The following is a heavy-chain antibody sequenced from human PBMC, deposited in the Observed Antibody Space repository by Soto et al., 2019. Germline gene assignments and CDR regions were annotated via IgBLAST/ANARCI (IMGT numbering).Heavy chain of an antibody. J-gene: IGHJ6*02. CDR1: GFTFSNAW. Sequence: NPGGSLRLSCAASGFTFSNAWMSWVRQAPGKGLEWVGRIKSKTDRGTTDYAAPVKGRFTISRDDSKNTLYLQMNSLKTEDAAVYYCTTEVLRFLDYYGMDVWGQGTTVTVSS. CDR2: IKSKTDRGTT. D-gene: IGHD3-3*01. CDR3: TTEVLRFLDYYGMDV. V-gene: IGHV3-15*01.